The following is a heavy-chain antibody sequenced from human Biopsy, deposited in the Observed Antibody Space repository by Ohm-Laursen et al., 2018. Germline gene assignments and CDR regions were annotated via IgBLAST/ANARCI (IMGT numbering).Heavy chain of an antibody. J-gene: IGHJ3*01. Sequence: SETLSLTCTVSGGSISSSGDYWSWIRQPPGKGLEWIGYLYNTGGTNYNPSLKSRVTISVDTSKNQFSLKLSSVTAADTAVFFCARLSRLDDYWNDDPPDAFDVWGQGKMVTVSS. CDR2: LYNTGGT. CDR1: GGSISSSGDY. D-gene: IGHD3-3*01. CDR3: ARLSRLDDYWNDDPPDAFDV. V-gene: IGHV4-61*08.